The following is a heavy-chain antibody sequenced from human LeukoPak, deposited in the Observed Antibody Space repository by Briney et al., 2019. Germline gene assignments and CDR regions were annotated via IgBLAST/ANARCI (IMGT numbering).Heavy chain of an antibody. D-gene: IGHD3-10*01. Sequence: PSETLSLTCAVYGGSFSGYYWSWIRQPPGKGLEWIGEINHSGSTNYNPSLKSRVTISVDTSKNQFSLKLSSVTAADTAVYYCARARFGESPIGIWGQGTMVTVSS. CDR3: ARARFGESPIGI. CDR2: INHSGST. V-gene: IGHV4-34*01. J-gene: IGHJ3*02. CDR1: GGSFSGYY.